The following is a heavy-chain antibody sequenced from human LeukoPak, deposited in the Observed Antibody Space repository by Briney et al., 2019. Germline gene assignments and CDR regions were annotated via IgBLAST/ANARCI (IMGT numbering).Heavy chain of an antibody. CDR1: GGSISSYY. CDR3: ARGVGAVN. CDR2: INHSGST. V-gene: IGHV4-34*01. J-gene: IGHJ4*02. D-gene: IGHD1-26*01. Sequence: SETLSLTCTVSGGSISSYYWSWIRQPPGKGLEWIGEINHSGSTNYNPSLKSRVTISVDTSKNQFSLKLSSVTAADTAVYYCARGVGAVNWGQGTLVTVSS.